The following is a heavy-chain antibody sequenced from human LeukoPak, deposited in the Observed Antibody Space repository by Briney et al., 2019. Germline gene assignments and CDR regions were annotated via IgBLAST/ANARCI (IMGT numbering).Heavy chain of an antibody. Sequence: GGSLRLSCVASGFTFNSFWMSWVRQAPEKGLEWVANIKEDGSEKNYVDSVKGRFTISRDNAKNSLYLEVNNLRAEDTAVYYCARSGVVVPAAPVRFDPWGQGTQVTVSS. V-gene: IGHV3-7*01. CDR2: IKEDGSEK. J-gene: IGHJ5*02. CDR3: ARSGVVVPAAPVRFDP. CDR1: GFTFNSFW. D-gene: IGHD2-2*01.